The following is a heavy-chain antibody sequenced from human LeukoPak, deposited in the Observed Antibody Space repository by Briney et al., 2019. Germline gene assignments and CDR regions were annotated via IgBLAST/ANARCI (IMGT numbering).Heavy chain of an antibody. Sequence: ASVKVSCKASGYTFTGYYMHWVRQAPGQGLEWMGWINPNSGGTNYAQKFQGRVTMTRDTSISTAYMELSRLRSDDTAVYYCARDLSSSFSLESQYYFDYWGQGTLVTVSS. J-gene: IGHJ4*02. V-gene: IGHV1-2*02. CDR3: ARDLSSSFSLESQYYFDY. D-gene: IGHD6-13*01. CDR2: INPNSGGT. CDR1: GYTFTGYY.